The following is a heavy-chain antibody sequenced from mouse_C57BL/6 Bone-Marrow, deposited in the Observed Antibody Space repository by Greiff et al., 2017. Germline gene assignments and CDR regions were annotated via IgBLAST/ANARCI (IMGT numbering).Heavy chain of an antibody. V-gene: IGHV1-59*01. CDR3: ASIVTTRYYAMDY. CDR1: GYTFTSYW. CDR2: IDPSDSYT. J-gene: IGHJ4*01. Sequence: QVQLQQPGAELVRPGTSVKLSCKASGYTFTSYWMHWVKQRPGQGLEWIGVIDPSDSYTNYNQKFKGKATLTVDTSSSTAYMQHSSLTSEDSAVYYCASIVTTRYYAMDYWGQGTSVTVSS. D-gene: IGHD2-5*01.